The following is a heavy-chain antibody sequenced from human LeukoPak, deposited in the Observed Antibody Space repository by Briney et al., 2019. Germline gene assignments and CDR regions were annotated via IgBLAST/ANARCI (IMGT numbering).Heavy chain of an antibody. CDR3: AKGPNYYDSSGYHNGGAFDI. J-gene: IGHJ3*02. V-gene: IGHV3-23*01. CDR1: GFTFSSYV. Sequence: GGSLRLSCAASGFTFSSYVMSWVRQAPGEGLEWVSGISGSGDNTYYADSVKGRFTISRDNSRNTLFLQMNSLRAEDTAVYYCAKGPNYYDSSGYHNGGAFDIWGQGTMVTVSS. D-gene: IGHD3-22*01. CDR2: ISGSGDNT.